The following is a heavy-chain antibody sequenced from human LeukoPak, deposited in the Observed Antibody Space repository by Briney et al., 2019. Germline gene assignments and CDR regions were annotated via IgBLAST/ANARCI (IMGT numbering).Heavy chain of an antibody. CDR2: IYYSGST. D-gene: IGHD3-10*01. J-gene: IGHJ4*02. CDR3: ARTRYYYNSRSYGAPYYFDY. CDR1: GGSISSYY. V-gene: IGHV4-39*01. Sequence: SETLSLTCTVSGGSISSYYWSWIRQPPGKGLEWIGSIYYSGSTYYNPSLKSRVTISVDTSKNQFSLKLSSVTVADTAVYYCARTRYYYNSRSYGAPYYFDYWGQGTLVTVSS.